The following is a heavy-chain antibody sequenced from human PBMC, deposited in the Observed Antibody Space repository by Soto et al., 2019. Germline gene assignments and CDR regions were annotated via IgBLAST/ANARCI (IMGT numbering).Heavy chain of an antibody. D-gene: IGHD2-15*01. CDR2: ISYDGINE. CDR1: GFTFRNYA. V-gene: IGHV3-30-3*01. CDR3: ARGAREDIAVVVGVRPGEYGVDV. J-gene: IGHJ6*02. Sequence: QVQLVESGGGVVQPGRSLRLSCAASGFTFRNYAMHWVRQAPGKGLECVAGISYDGINELYRDYVKGRFTISSDTSKNTLYLQINSLRYEDTAVYYCARGAREDIAVVVGVRPGEYGVDVWGQGTTVTVSS.